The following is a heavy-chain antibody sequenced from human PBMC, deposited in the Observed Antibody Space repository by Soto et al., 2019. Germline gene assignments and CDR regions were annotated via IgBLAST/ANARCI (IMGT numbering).Heavy chain of an antibody. Sequence: QVQLVESGGGVVQPGRSLRLSCAASGFTFSSYGMHWVRQAPGKGLEWVAVIWYDGSNKYYADSVKGRFTISRDNSKNTLYLQMNSLRAEDTAVYYCARDYKGAARGFDYWGQGTLDTVSS. CDR1: GFTFSSYG. CDR2: IWYDGSNK. J-gene: IGHJ4*02. V-gene: IGHV3-33*01. D-gene: IGHD6-6*01. CDR3: ARDYKGAARGFDY.